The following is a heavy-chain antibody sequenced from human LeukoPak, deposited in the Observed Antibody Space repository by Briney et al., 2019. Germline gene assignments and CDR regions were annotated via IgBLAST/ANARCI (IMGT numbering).Heavy chain of an antibody. CDR1: GDPVNSGTYY. D-gene: IGHD6-19*01. J-gene: IGHJ4*02. CDR3: ATALSVSGTGAFHY. Sequence: SETLSLTCTVSGDPVNSGTYYRGWIRQPPGKGPEWIGSLYYTGATYYKPSLKSRVTMSVDTSKNQFSLKLISVTAADTAVYYCATALSVSGTGAFHYWGQGTLVTVSS. V-gene: IGHV4-39*07. CDR2: LYYTGAT.